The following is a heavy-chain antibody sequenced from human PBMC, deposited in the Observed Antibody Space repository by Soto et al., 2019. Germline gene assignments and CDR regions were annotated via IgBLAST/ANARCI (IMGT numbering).Heavy chain of an antibody. Sequence: SEPLSLTSPVSGGSISSYYWRWLRPPPGKGLEWIRYIYYSGSTNYNPSLKSRVTISVDTSKTQFSLKLSSVTAADTAVYYCAATSTIFGVAPYFQHWGQGTLGTGSS. V-gene: IGHV4-59*01. D-gene: IGHD3-3*01. CDR2: IYYSGST. J-gene: IGHJ1*01. CDR3: AATSTIFGVAPYFQH. CDR1: GGSISSYY.